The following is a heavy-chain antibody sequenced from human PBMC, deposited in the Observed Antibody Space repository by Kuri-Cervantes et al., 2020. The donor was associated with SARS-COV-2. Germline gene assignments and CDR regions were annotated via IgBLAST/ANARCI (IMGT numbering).Heavy chain of an antibody. CDR3: AKDGKDSSSFYYYYYMDV. J-gene: IGHJ6*03. D-gene: IGHD6-6*01. V-gene: IGHV3-43D*04. CDR1: GFTFDEYA. Sequence: GESLKISCAASGFTFDEYAMNWVRQTPGKGLEWVSLISWDGATTYYADSVKGRFTISRDNSKNSLFLQMNSLRAEDTALYHCAKDGKDSSSFYYYYYMDVWGKGTTVTVSS. CDR2: ISWDGATT.